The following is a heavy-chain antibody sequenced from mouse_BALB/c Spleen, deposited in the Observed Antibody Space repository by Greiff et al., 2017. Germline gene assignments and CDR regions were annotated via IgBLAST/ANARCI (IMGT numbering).Heavy chain of an antibody. Sequence: VQLKESGPELVRPGVSVKISCKGSGYTFTDYAMHWVQQSHAKSLEWIGVISTYYGNTNYTQKFKGKATMTVDKSSSTAYMELARLTSEDSAIYYSARSNWEGSWFAYWGQGTLVTVSA. CDR1: GYTFTDYA. J-gene: IGHJ3*01. D-gene: IGHD4-1*01. CDR2: ISTYYGNT. V-gene: IGHV1-67*01. CDR3: ARSNWEGSWFAY.